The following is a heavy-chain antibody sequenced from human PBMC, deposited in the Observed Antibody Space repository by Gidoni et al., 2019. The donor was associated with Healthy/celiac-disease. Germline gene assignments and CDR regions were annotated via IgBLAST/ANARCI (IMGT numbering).Heavy chain of an antibody. CDR3: ARHLKGLVVKRSGDAFDI. Sequence: QVQLQESGPGLVKPSETLSLTCTVSGGSISSSYWSWIRQPPGKGLEWIGYIYYSGSTNYNPSLKSRVTISVDTSKNQFSLKLSSVTAADTAVYYCARHLKGLVVKRSGDAFDIWGQGTMVTVSS. CDR2: IYYSGST. D-gene: IGHD3-3*01. J-gene: IGHJ3*02. CDR1: GGSISSSY. V-gene: IGHV4-59*08.